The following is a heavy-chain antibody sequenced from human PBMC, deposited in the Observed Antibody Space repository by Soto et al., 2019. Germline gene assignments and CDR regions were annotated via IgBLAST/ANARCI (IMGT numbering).Heavy chain of an antibody. CDR2: IIPIFGTA. V-gene: IGHV1-69*06. Sequence: ASVKVSCKASGYTFTSYAMHWVRQAPGQGLEWMGGIIPIFGTANYAQKFQGRVTMTADKSTDTAYMELSSLRSEDTAVYYCATMTYYYDSSGYPRFDYWGQGTLVTVSS. CDR1: GYTFTSYA. D-gene: IGHD3-22*01. J-gene: IGHJ4*02. CDR3: ATMTYYYDSSGYPRFDY.